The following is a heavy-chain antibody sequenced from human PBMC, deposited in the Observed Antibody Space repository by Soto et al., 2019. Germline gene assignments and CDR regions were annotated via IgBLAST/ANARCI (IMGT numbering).Heavy chain of an antibody. CDR3: ARDRQQWLAHDAFDI. V-gene: IGHV3-64*01. D-gene: IGHD6-19*01. Sequence: GSLRLSCAASGFTFSNYWMRWVRQAPGKGLEYVSAISSNGGSTYYANSVKGRFTISRDNSKNTLYLQMGSLRAEDMAVHYCARDRQQWLAHDAFDIWGQGTMVTVSS. J-gene: IGHJ3*02. CDR1: GFTFSNYW. CDR2: ISSNGGST.